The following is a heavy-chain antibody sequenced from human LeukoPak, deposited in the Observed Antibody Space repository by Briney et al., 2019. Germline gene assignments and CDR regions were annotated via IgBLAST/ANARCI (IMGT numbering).Heavy chain of an antibody. J-gene: IGHJ4*02. V-gene: IGHV3-23*01. CDR3: GKDPQSYGDYWDDY. CDR1: GFTFSSYA. D-gene: IGHD4-17*01. CDR2: ISGSGGST. Sequence: GGSLRLSCAASGFTFSSYAMSWVRQAPGKGLEWVSAISGSGGSTYYADSVKGRFTISRDNSKNTLYLQMNSLRAEDTAVYYCGKDPQSYGDYWDDYWGQGTLVTVSS.